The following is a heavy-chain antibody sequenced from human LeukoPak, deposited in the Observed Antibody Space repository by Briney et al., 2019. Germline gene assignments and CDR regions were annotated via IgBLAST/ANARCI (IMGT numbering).Heavy chain of an antibody. V-gene: IGHV4-59*08. CDR2: IYYSGST. CDR3: ARIMAVGGCVQGGGPQIQTYFDY. D-gene: IGHD3-16*01. CDR1: GGSISSYY. Sequence: SETLSLTCTVSGGSISSYYWSWIRQPPGKGLEWIGYIYYSGSTNYNPSLKSRVTISVDTSKNQFSLKLNSVTAADTAVYYCARIMAVGGCVQGGGPQIQTYFDYWGQGTLVTVSS. J-gene: IGHJ4*02.